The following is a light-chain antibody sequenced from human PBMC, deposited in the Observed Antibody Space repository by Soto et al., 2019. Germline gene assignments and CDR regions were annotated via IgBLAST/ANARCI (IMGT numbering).Light chain of an antibody. J-gene: IGKJ5*01. Sequence: EVVITQSPATLSVSPGERATLSCRASQSISGNLAWYQQKHGQPPRLLIFDSVTRAPGIPSRFIGSGSGTEFTLTISSLQSEDFAVYYCQQYNKWPTITFGQGTRLEIK. CDR3: QQYNKWPTIT. V-gene: IGKV3D-15*01. CDR2: DSV. CDR1: QSISGN.